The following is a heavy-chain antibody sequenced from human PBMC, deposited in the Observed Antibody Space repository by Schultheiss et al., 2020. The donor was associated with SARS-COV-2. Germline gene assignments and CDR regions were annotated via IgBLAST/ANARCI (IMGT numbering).Heavy chain of an antibody. D-gene: IGHD3-3*01. CDR3: ARNSLRFLEWLNY. J-gene: IGHJ4*02. V-gene: IGHV1-18*01. CDR2: ISAYNGNT. CDR1: GGTFSSYP. Sequence: ASVKVSCKASGGTFSSYPISWVRQAPGQGLEWMGWISAYNGNTNYAQKLQGRVTMTTDTSTSTAYMELRSLRSDDTAVYYCARNSLRFLEWLNYWGQGTLVTVSS.